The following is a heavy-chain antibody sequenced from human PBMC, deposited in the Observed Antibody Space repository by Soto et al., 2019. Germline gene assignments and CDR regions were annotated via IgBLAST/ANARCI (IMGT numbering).Heavy chain of an antibody. V-gene: IGHV3-72*01. J-gene: IGHJ4*02. Sequence: GGSLRLSCVVSGFSLSDHHMNWVRQAPGKGLEWLGRTRRKSDAYITEYAASVKDRFIVSRDESKNSVFLQMNSLKIEDTAMYYCVGKSFYCLDDRGQATLVTVS. CDR1: GFSLSDHH. CDR2: TRRKSDAYIT. CDR3: VGKSFYCLDD. D-gene: IGHD3-16*01.